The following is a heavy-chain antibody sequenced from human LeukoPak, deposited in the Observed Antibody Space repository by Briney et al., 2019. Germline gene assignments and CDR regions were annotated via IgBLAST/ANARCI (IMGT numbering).Heavy chain of an antibody. CDR2: INHSGST. Sequence: SETLSLTWAVYGGSFTGYYWSWIRQPPGKGLEWIGEINHSGSTNYNPSLKSRVTISVDTSKNQFSLKLSSVTAADTAVYYCARIVWAYGDYDVYYAFDIWGQGTMITVSS. J-gene: IGHJ3*02. CDR1: GGSFTGYY. CDR3: ARIVWAYGDYDVYYAFDI. D-gene: IGHD4-17*01. V-gene: IGHV4-34*01.